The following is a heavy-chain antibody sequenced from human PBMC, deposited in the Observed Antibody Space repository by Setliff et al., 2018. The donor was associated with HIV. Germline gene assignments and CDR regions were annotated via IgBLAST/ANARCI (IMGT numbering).Heavy chain of an antibody. Sequence: GESLKISCAASGFTFSNYAMSWVRQAPGKGLEWVSYISSRSKYYADSVKGRFTISRDNAKNSLYLQMNSLTAEDTAVYYCARDVSWRVRTYIDYWGQGALVTVSS. D-gene: IGHD3-3*01. V-gene: IGHV3-21*05. CDR2: ISSRSK. J-gene: IGHJ4*02. CDR1: GFTFSNYA. CDR3: ARDVSWRVRTYIDY.